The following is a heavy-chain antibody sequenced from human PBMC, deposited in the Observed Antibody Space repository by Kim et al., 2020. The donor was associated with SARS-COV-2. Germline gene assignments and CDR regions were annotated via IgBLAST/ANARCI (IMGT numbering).Heavy chain of an antibody. Sequence: GGSLRLSCAASGFTFSNAWMSWVRQAPGKGLEWVGRIKSKTDGGTTDYAAPVKGRFTISRDDSKNTLYLQMNSLKTEDTAVYYCTTDTYGEGLRSNLFYYYYYGMDVWGQGTTVTVSS. D-gene: IGHD5-12*01. CDR1: GFTFSNAW. J-gene: IGHJ6*02. CDR3: TTDTYGEGLRSNLFYYYYYGMDV. CDR2: IKSKTDGGTT. V-gene: IGHV3-15*01.